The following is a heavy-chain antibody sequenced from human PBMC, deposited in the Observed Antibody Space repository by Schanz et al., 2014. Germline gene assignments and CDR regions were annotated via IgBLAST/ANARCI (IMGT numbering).Heavy chain of an antibody. Sequence: QVQLVESGGDLVKPGGSLRLSCAASGFTFSDYYMSWVRQPPRKGLEWIGEINQSGRASYNPSLKSRVTISVDTSNNQFSLKVTSVTAADTALYFCARGYDFWSGLRGGDYWGQGTLVTVSS. V-gene: IGHV4-34*01. D-gene: IGHD3-3*01. CDR2: INQSGRA. CDR3: ARGYDFWSGLRGGDY. J-gene: IGHJ4*02. CDR1: GFTFSDYY.